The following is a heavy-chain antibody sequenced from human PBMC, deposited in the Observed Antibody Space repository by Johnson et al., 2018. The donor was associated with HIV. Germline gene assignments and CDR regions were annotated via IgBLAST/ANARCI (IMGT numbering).Heavy chain of an antibody. Sequence: VQLVESGGVLVQPGGSLRLSCAASGFTVSSNYMSWVRQAPGKGLEWVSVIYSGGSTYYADSVKGRFTISRDNSKNTLSLQMNSLRVEDTAVYYCAREARIVVVEPSDAFDIWGQGTMVTVSS. J-gene: IGHJ3*02. CDR2: IYSGGST. CDR1: GFTVSSNY. V-gene: IGHV3-66*01. D-gene: IGHD3-22*01. CDR3: AREARIVVVEPSDAFDI.